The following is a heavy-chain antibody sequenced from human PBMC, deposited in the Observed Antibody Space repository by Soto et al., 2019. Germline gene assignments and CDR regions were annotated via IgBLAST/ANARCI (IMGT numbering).Heavy chain of an antibody. J-gene: IGHJ5*02. CDR1: GGSVSSGSYY. V-gene: IGHV4-61*01. Sequence: PSETLSLTCTVSGGSVSSGSYYWSWIRQPPGKGLEWIGYIYYSGSTKYNPSLKSRVTISVDTSKNQFSLKLSSVTAADTAVYYCARELGDPVWGSYRYTPYNWLDPWGPGTLDTVSS. D-gene: IGHD3-16*02. CDR2: IYYSGST. CDR3: ARELGDPVWGSYRYTPYNWLDP.